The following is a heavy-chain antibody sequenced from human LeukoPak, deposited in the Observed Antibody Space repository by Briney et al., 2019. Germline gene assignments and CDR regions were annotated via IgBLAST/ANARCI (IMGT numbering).Heavy chain of an antibody. CDR2: IYYSGST. V-gene: IGHV4-31*03. D-gene: IGHD1-26*01. CDR3: ARDPTSGSYGQGDAFDI. CDR1: GGSISSGGYY. Sequence: SQTLSLTCTVSGGSISSGGYYWSWIRQHPGKGLEWIGYIYYSGSTYYNPSLKSRVTISVDTSKNQFSLKLSSVTAADTAVYYCARDPTSGSYGQGDAFDIWGQGTMVTVSS. J-gene: IGHJ3*02.